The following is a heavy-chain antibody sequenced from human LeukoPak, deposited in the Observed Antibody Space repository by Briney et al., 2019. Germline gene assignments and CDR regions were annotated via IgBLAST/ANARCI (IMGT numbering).Heavy chain of an antibody. CDR3: TRESGAFSPFGF. J-gene: IGHJ4*02. CDR2: VHLNGAT. D-gene: IGHD1-26*01. Sequence: PWETLSLTCAVSGGSITTTNWWSWVRQPPGKGLEWIGEVHLNGATNYNPSLESRFSMSIDKSNNHLSLEVTSVTAADTAMYYCTRESGAFSPFGFWGQGTLVTVSS. CDR1: GGSITTTNW. V-gene: IGHV4-4*02.